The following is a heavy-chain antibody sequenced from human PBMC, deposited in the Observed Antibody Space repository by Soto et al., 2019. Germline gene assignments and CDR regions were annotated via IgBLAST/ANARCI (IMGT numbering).Heavy chain of an antibody. V-gene: IGHV1-69*01. CDR1: GGTFSSHS. CDR3: STSVYCRTTRCYYYYGLDV. D-gene: IGHD2-2*01. J-gene: IGHJ6*02. CDR2: IIPIFGTE. Sequence: QVQLVQSGAEVKKPGSSVKVSCKVSGGTFSSHSINWVRQAPGQGREWMGGIIPIFGTENYAQKSQGRVTITADESTSTAYMELRSLTSEDTALYSCSTSVYCRTTRCYYYYGLDVWGQGTTVIVSS.